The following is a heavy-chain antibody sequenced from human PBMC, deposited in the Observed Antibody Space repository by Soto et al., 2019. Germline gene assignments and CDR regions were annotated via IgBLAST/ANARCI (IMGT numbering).Heavy chain of an antibody. V-gene: IGHV4-34*01. D-gene: IGHD3-22*01. CDR3: ARRQDYYDSSGYYNDAFDI. CDR2: INHIGIT. CDR1: GGSFSGYY. J-gene: IGHJ3*02. Sequence: PSETLCLTCAVYGGSFSGYYWSWIRQPPGKGLEWIGEINHIGITNYNPSLKSRVTISVDTSKNQFSLKLSSVTAADTAVYYCARRQDYYDSSGYYNDAFDIWGQGTVVTVS.